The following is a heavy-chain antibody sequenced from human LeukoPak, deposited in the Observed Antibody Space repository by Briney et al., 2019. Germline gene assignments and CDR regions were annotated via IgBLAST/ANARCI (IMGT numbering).Heavy chain of an antibody. CDR2: IIPILGTA. D-gene: IGHD2-2*01. CDR3: ASIYCSSTSCYWLHFDY. Sequence: EASVKVSCKASGGTFSSYAISWVRQAPGQGLEWMGGIIPILGTANYAQKFQGRVTITTDESTSTAYMELSSLRSEDTAVYYCASIYCSSTSCYWLHFDYWGQGTLVTVSS. V-gene: IGHV1-69*05. CDR1: GGTFSSYA. J-gene: IGHJ4*02.